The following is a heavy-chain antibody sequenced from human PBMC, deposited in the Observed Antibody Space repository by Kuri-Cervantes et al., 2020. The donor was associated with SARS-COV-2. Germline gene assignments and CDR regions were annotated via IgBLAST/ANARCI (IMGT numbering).Heavy chain of an antibody. D-gene: IGHD5-24*01. CDR1: GVPVTGGTYS. V-gene: IGHV4-61*09. Sequence: SETLSLTCAVSGVPVTGGTYSWAWIRRPAGKGLEWIGHLDTSGSTTYNPSLRGRVTISLDPSNNQVSLSLTSTTAADTAVYYCGKVSWLQLWRRYSDSWGQGTLVTVSS. J-gene: IGHJ4*02. CDR3: GKVSWLQLWRRYSDS. CDR2: LDTSGST.